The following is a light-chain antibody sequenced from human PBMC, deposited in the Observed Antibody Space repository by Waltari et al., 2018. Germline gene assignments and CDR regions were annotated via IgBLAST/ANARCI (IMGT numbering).Light chain of an antibody. CDR3: HHYNKRPPSYT. V-gene: IGKV3-15*01. CDR2: GAS. J-gene: IGKJ2*01. CDR1: QSIRNN. Sequence: EIVMTQSPVTLSVSPGERVTLSCRASQSIRNNLAWYQQKAGQPPRLLIYGASPRAPGLTARFSGSGSGTEFALTISSLQPEDFAVYYCHHYNKRPPSYTFGQGTRLEIK.